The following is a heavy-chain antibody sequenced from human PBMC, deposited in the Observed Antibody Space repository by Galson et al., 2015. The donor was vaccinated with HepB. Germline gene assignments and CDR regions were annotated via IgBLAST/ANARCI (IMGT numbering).Heavy chain of an antibody. D-gene: IGHD4-17*01. CDR3: ARGGDGDYGRADFRL. CDR1: GGSISSDNYY. Sequence: TLSLTCIVSGGSISSDNYYWSWIRQPPGKGLEWIAYIFRSGSTKYNGSLKGRVTMSVDTPKNRFSLKVTSVTAADTAVYYCARGGDGDYGRADFRLWGQGTLVTVTS. CDR2: IFRSGST. V-gene: IGHV4-30-4*01. J-gene: IGHJ1*01.